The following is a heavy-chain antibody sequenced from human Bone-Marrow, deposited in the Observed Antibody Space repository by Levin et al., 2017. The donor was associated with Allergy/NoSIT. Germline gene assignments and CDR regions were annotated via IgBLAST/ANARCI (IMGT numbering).Heavy chain of an antibody. J-gene: IGHJ4*02. Sequence: PGGSLRLSCAASGFTFSSFSMNWVRQTPGKGLEWLAYITSSSGTIAYADSVKGRFTISRDNAGNSLFLQMDSLREEDTAVYYCARRFLGHVEFWIDSWGQGTLVTVSS. D-gene: IGHD3-3*01. V-gene: IGHV3-48*02. CDR3: ARRFLGHVEFWIDS. CDR2: ITSSSGTI. CDR1: GFTFSSFS.